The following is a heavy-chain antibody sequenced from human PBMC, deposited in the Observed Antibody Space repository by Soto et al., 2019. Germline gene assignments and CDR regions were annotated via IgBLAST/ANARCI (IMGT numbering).Heavy chain of an antibody. CDR1: GYTITIYG. V-gene: IGHV1-18*01. CDR3: ATLTYRDGLAY. Sequence: ASVNLSCTTSGYTITIYGIGWLRQAPGQGLEWMGWISAYNGNTNYVQKLQGRVTMTTDTSTSTAYMEVRSLRSDDTAGYYCATLTYRDGLAYWGQGSMVIVSS. J-gene: IGHJ4*02. CDR2: ISAYNGNT. D-gene: IGHD3-16*02.